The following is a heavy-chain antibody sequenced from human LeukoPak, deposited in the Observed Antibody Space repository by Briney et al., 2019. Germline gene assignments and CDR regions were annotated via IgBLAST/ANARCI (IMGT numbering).Heavy chain of an antibody. CDR1: GRSINSYH. CDR3: GRQGYTASYYFLDY. J-gene: IGHJ4*02. CDR2: IYTTGTT. Sequence: SSETLSLTCTVSGRSINSYHWGWVPQSPGKGLEWIGRIYTTGTTQYNPSLKSRVTMSVDTSTNQFSLNLRSMTAADTAVYFCGRQGYTASYYFLDYWSQGTLVTFS. D-gene: IGHD1-26*01. V-gene: IGHV4-4*07.